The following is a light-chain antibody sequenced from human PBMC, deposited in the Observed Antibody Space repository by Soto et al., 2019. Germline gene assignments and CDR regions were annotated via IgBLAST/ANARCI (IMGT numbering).Light chain of an antibody. CDR3: SSYTSSSTRV. CDR1: SSDVGGYNY. J-gene: IGLJ1*01. Sequence: QSALTQPASVSGSPGQSITISCTGTSSDVGGYNYFSWYQQHPGKAPTLMIYDVSNRPSGVSNRFSGSKSGNTASLTISGLQAEDEADYYCSSYTSSSTRVFGTGTKLTVL. V-gene: IGLV2-14*01. CDR2: DVS.